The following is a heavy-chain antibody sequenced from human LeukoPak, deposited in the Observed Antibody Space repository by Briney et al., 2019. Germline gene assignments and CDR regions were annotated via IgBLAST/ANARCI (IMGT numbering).Heavy chain of an antibody. Sequence: SETLSLTCTVSGGSLTRYHWGWIRQPPGKGLEWIGYISYSGSTNYNPSLKSRVTISADTSKNQVSLTLSSVTAADTAVYYCARHPELYFFDYWGQGTLVTVSS. V-gene: IGHV4-59*08. D-gene: IGHD3-10*01. CDR2: ISYSGST. J-gene: IGHJ4*02. CDR3: ARHPELYFFDY. CDR1: GGSLTRYH.